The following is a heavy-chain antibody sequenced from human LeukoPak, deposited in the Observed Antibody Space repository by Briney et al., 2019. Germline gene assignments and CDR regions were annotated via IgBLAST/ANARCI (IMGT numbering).Heavy chain of an antibody. D-gene: IGHD1-26*01. CDR3: ARARDSGSYNDY. CDR2: IGSSSSYI. CDR1: GFAFSSYS. J-gene: IGHJ4*02. Sequence: GGSLRLSCAASGFAFSSYSMNWVRQAPGKGLEWVSSIGSSSSYIYYADSVKGRFTISRDNAKNSLYLQMNSLRAEDTAVYYCARARDSGSYNDYWGQGTLVTVSS. V-gene: IGHV3-21*01.